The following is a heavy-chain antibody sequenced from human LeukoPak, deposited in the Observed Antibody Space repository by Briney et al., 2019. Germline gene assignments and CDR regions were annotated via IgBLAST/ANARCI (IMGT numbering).Heavy chain of an antibody. J-gene: IGHJ4*02. D-gene: IGHD6-13*01. V-gene: IGHV4-34*01. CDR1: GGSISYYY. CDR3: ARGHSSSLVDY. CDR2: INHSGST. Sequence: SETLSLTCTVSGGSISYYYWSWIRQPPGKGLEWIGEINHSGSTNYNPSLKSRVTISVDTSKNQFSLKLSSVTAADTAVYYCARGHSSSLVDYWGQGTLVTVSS.